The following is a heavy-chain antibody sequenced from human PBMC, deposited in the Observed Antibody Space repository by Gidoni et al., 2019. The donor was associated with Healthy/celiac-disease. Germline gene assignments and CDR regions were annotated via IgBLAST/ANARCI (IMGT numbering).Heavy chain of an antibody. CDR2: ISSSGSTI. D-gene: IGHD3-9*01. V-gene: IGHV3-48*03. CDR3: ARDPLLRYFDWSPIGAFDI. CDR1: GFTFSSYE. J-gene: IGHJ3*02. Sequence: EVQLVESGGGLVQPGGSLRLSCAASGFTFSSYEMNWVRQAPGKGLEWVSYISSSGSTIYYADSVKGRFTISRDNAKNSLYLQMNSLRAEDTAVYYCARDPLLRYFDWSPIGAFDIWGQGTMVTVSS.